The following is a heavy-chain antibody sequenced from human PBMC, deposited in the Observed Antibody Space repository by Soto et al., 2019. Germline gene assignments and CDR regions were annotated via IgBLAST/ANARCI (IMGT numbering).Heavy chain of an antibody. Sequence: PSETLSLTCTVSGSSIRNVYWSWIRQAPGKGLEWIGFSFHSGTAKYNPSLKIRVTISVDTHKNQFSLSLDSVTAAHTAVYCCARAQAPTLPVDPWGQETRVTVS. CDR3: ARAQAPTLPVDP. V-gene: IGHV4-59*01. CDR2: SFHSGTA. D-gene: IGHD2-15*01. J-gene: IGHJ5*01. CDR1: GSSIRNVY.